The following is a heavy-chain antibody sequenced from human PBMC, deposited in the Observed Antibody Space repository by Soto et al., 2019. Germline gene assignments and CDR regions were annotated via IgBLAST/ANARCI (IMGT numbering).Heavy chain of an antibody. CDR3: TKGSTVVTMDYFDS. CDR1: GYTVTRHY. Sequence: QVQLVQSGAEVKKPGASVKVSCKASGYTVTRHYMHWVRQAPGQGLEWMGIIDPSGSSTTYAQKLPDRVTMTRQMSTRTVYMELSSMRSADTTISYCTKGSTVVTMDYFDSWGQGNPVTVSS. J-gene: IGHJ4*02. CDR2: IDPSGSST. D-gene: IGHD2-21*02. V-gene: IGHV1-46*03.